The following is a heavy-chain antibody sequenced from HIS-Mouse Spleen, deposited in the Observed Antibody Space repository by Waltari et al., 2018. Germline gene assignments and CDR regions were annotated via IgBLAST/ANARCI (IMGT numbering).Heavy chain of an antibody. CDR1: GGSISMSSYY. Sequence: QLQLQESGPGLGKPSETLSLTCTVSGGSISMSSYYWGWIRQPPGKGLEWIGSIYYSGSTYYNPSLKSRVTISVDTSKNQFSLKLSSVTAADTAVYYCAREIPYSSSWYDWYFDLWGRGTLVTVSS. CDR2: IYYSGST. V-gene: IGHV4-39*07. D-gene: IGHD6-13*01. CDR3: AREIPYSSSWYDWYFDL. J-gene: IGHJ2*01.